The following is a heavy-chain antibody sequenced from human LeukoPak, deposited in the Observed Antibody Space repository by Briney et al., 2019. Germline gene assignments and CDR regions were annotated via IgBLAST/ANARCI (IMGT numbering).Heavy chain of an antibody. D-gene: IGHD3-3*01. CDR1: GFTFSSYT. CDR3: ARDLRDYDFWSGYYSPSLDY. Sequence: KPGGSLRLSCAASGFTFSSYTMNWVRQAPGKGLEWVSSISSSSSYIYYADSVKGRFTISRDNAKNSLYLQMNSLRAEDTAVYYCARDLRDYDFWSGYYSPSLDYWGQGTLVTVSS. CDR2: ISSSSSYI. J-gene: IGHJ4*02. V-gene: IGHV3-21*01.